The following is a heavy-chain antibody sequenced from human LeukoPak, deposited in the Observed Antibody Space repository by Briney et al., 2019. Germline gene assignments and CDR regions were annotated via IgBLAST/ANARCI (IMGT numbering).Heavy chain of an antibody. D-gene: IGHD6-19*01. CDR3: ARRGIAVAGTGDWFDP. V-gene: IGHV5-51*01. CDR2: IYPGDSDT. CDR1: GYSFTSYW. Sequence: GESLKISCKGSGYSFTSYWIGWVRQMPGKGLEWMGIIYPGDSDTRYSPSFQGQVTISADKSISTAYLQWSSLKGSDTAMYYCARRGIAVAGTGDWFDPWGQGTLVTVSS. J-gene: IGHJ5*02.